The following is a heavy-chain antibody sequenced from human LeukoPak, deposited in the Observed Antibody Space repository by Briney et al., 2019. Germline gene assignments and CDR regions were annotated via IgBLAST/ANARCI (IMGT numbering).Heavy chain of an antibody. CDR2: ISTGGSSI. V-gene: IGHV3-11*01. CDR1: GFTFSDYY. J-gene: IGHJ3*01. CDR3: ARHLSASGHVAFDL. D-gene: IGHD3-3*01. Sequence: GGSLRLSCAASGFTFSDYYMSWIRQAPGTGLEWVSNISTGGSSIYYADSVKGRFTISRDYAKNSLYLQMNSLRAEDTAVYYCARHLSASGHVAFDLWGQGTMVTVSS.